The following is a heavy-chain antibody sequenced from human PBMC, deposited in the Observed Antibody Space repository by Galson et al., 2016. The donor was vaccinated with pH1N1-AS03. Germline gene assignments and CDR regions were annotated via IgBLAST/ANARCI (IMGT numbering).Heavy chain of an antibody. J-gene: IGHJ4*02. D-gene: IGHD6-13*01. CDR2: IYYSGST. CDR1: GGSISSYY. CDR3: ARPRGESSSWYPFDH. V-gene: IGHV4-59*08. Sequence: EPLSLTCNVSGGSISSYYWSWIRQPPGKRLEWIGYIYYSGSTKYNPSLKSRVTISVDTSKNQFSLKLTSVTAADTAVYYCARPRGESSSWYPFDHWGQGTLVTVSS.